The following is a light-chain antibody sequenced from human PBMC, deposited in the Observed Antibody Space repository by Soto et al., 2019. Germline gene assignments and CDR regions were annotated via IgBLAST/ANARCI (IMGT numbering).Light chain of an antibody. CDR2: GAS. V-gene: IGKV3-15*01. J-gene: IGKJ1*01. CDR3: QHYNNSHTWT. CDR1: QSINTN. Sequence: EIVFTQSTGTLCLSPGQRATLSCSATQSINTNLAWYQQKPGQAPRLLIYGASTRANGIPARFSRSSSCTELTLIISRLQSEDFAVYYYQHYNNSHTWTFGQGTKVDIK.